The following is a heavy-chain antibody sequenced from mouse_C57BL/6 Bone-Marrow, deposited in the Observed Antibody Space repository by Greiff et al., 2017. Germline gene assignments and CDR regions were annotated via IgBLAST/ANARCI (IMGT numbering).Heavy chain of an antibody. CDR2: IYPGDGDT. V-gene: IGHV1-82*01. CDR3: ARCRWLLNY. Sequence: VQLQQSGPELVKPGASVKISCKASGYAFSSSWMNWVKQRPGKGLEWIGRIYPGDGDTNYNGKFKGKATLTADKSSSTAYMQLSSLTSEDSAVCCCARCRWLLNYWGQGTTLTVSS. D-gene: IGHD2-3*01. J-gene: IGHJ2*01. CDR1: GYAFSSSW.